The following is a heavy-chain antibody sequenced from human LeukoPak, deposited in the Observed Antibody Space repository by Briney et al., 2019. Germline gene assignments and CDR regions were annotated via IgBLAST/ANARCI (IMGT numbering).Heavy chain of an antibody. CDR3: AKEIVIITFGGVIVKGYAFDI. CDR1: GFTFDDYA. CDR2: ISWNSGSI. J-gene: IGHJ3*02. V-gene: IGHV3-9*01. D-gene: IGHD3-16*02. Sequence: GGSLRLSCAASGFTFDDYAMHWVRQAPGKGLEWVSGISWNSGSIDYADSVKGRFTISRDNAKNTLYLQMNSLRAEDTAVYYCAKEIVIITFGGVIVKGYAFDIWGQGTMVTVSS.